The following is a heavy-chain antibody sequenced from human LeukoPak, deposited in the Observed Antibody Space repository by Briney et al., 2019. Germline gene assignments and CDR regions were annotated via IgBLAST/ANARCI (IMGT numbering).Heavy chain of an antibody. D-gene: IGHD6-13*01. CDR2: IIPIFGTA. Sequence: ASVKVSCKASGGTFSSYAITWVRQGPGQGLEWMGRIIPIFGTANYAQKFQGRVTITTDESTSTAYMELSTLRSDDTAVYYCARERPPGDSSSWFLEGYFDIWGQGTLVTVSS. V-gene: IGHV1-69*05. CDR3: ARERPPGDSSSWFLEGYFDI. CDR1: GGTFSSYA. J-gene: IGHJ4*02.